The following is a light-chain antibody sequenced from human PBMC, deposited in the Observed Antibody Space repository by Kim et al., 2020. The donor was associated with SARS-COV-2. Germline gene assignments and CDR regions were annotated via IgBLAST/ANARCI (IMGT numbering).Light chain of an antibody. V-gene: IGLV2-8*01. Sequence: GQSVTISCTGSSSDIGGYNYVSWYQHHPGKAPRLIIYEVYKRPSGVPSRFYGSKSGNTASLTVSGLQPEDEADYYCSSYTDRNTLVFGTGTKVTVL. J-gene: IGLJ1*01. CDR3: SSYTDRNTLV. CDR2: EVY. CDR1: SSDIGGYNY.